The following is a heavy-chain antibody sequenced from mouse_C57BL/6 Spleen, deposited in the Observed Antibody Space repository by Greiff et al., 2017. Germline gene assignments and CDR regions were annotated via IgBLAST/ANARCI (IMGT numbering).Heavy chain of an antibody. CDR3: AREGWGAWFAY. CDR2: ISYDGSN. Sequence: EVQLQESGPGLVKPSQSLSLTCSVTGYSITSGYYWNWIRQFPGNKLEWMGYISYDGSNNYNPSLKNRISITRDTSKNQFFLKLNSVTTEDTATYYCAREGWGAWFAYWGQGTLVTVSA. CDR1: GYSITSGYY. V-gene: IGHV3-6*01. J-gene: IGHJ3*01.